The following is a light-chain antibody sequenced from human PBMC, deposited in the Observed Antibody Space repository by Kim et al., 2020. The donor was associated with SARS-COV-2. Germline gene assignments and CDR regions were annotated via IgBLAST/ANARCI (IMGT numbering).Light chain of an antibody. CDR3: SSYTTDSTLV. CDR2: DVN. CDR1: SSNSGALNY. V-gene: IGLV2-14*03. Sequence: WNATSSNSGALNYVSCDQQRPGRPPKLVLSDVNNRHSGVSDRFSGSKSDNTASLSIFGLQTEDEADYYCSSYTTDSTLVFGGGTKVTVL. J-gene: IGLJ1*01.